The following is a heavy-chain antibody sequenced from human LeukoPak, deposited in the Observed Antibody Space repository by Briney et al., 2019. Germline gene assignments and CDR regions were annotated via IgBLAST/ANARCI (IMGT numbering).Heavy chain of an antibody. Sequence: ASVEVSCKASGYTFTGYYMHWVRQAPGQGLEWMGWMNPNSGRTGYAQNFQGRITITRNTSISTAYMELSSLRSEDTAVYYCTRETSSRYFDYWGQGTLVTVSS. V-gene: IGHV1-8*03. J-gene: IGHJ4*02. CDR1: GYTFTGYY. CDR2: MNPNSGRT. CDR3: TRETSSRYFDY.